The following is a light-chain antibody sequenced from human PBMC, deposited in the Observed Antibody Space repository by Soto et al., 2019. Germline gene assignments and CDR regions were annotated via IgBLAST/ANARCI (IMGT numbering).Light chain of an antibody. CDR3: SSYTSSSFGV. J-gene: IGLJ2*01. CDR1: SSDVGGYNY. CDR2: DVN. V-gene: IGLV2-14*01. Sequence: QSALTQPASVSGSPGQSITISCTGTSSDVGGYNYVTWYQQHPGKAPKLMIYDVNNRPSGVSNRFSGSKSGNTASLTISGLQAEDEADYYCSSYTSSSFGVFGGGTKVTVL.